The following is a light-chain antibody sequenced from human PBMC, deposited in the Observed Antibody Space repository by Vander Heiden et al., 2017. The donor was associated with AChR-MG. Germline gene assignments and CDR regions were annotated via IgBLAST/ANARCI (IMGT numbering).Light chain of an antibody. Sequence: ELVMTQSPATLSVSPGERATLSCRASQSVSSNLAWYQQKPGQAPRLLIYGASTRATGIPARFSGSGSGAEFTLTISSLQSEDFAVYHCQQYNNWPPITFGQGTRLEIK. CDR3: QQYNNWPPIT. CDR1: QSVSSN. J-gene: IGKJ5*01. CDR2: GAS. V-gene: IGKV3-15*01.